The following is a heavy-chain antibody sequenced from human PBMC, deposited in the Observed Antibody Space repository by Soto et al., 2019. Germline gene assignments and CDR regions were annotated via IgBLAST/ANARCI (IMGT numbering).Heavy chain of an antibody. V-gene: IGHV3-30-3*01. CDR3: AKDLGLVVVVAATPDY. D-gene: IGHD2-15*01. CDR2: MSYDGSNK. J-gene: IGHJ4*02. CDR1: GFTFSTYT. Sequence: GGSLRLSCAASGFTFSTYTMHWVRQAPGKGLEWVAVMSYDGSNKYYADSVKGRFTIYRDNSKNTLYLQMNSLRAEDTAVYYCAKDLGLVVVVAATPDYWGQGTLVTVSS.